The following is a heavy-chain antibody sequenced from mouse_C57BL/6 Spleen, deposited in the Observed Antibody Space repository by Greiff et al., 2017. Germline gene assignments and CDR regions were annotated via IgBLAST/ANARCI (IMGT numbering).Heavy chain of an antibody. CDR3: TRWSSGRYFDY. J-gene: IGHJ2*01. CDR2: IDPETGGT. CDR1: GYTFTDYE. Sequence: VQLKESGAELVRPGASVTLSCKASGYTFTDYEMHWVKQTPVHGLEWIGAIDPETGGTAYNQKFKGKAILTADKSSSTAYMELRSLTSEDSAVYYCTRWSSGRYFDYWGQGTTLTVSS. V-gene: IGHV1-15*01. D-gene: IGHD3-2*02.